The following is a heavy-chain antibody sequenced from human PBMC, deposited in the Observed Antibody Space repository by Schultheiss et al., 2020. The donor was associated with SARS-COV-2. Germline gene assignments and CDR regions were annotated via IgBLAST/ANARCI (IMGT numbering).Heavy chain of an antibody. CDR3: ARGVVINIDAFDI. Sequence: GESLKISCVASGFTFSSYAMHWVRQAPGKGLEWVTVISYDGSNKYYADSVKGRFTISRDNSKNTLYLQMNSLRAEDTAVYYCARGVVINIDAFDIWGQGTMVTVSS. CDR1: GFTFSSYA. CDR2: ISYDGSNK. V-gene: IGHV3-30*01. J-gene: IGHJ3*02. D-gene: IGHD3-3*01.